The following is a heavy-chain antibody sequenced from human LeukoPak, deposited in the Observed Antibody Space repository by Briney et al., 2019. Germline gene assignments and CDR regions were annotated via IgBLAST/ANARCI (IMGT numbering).Heavy chain of an antibody. V-gene: IGHV1-18*04. CDR2: ISAYNGNT. CDR3: ARDLNSEWLSPQEFDY. D-gene: IGHD3-3*01. J-gene: IGHJ4*02. Sequence: ASVKVSCKASGYTFTGYYMHWVRQAPGQGLEWMGWISAYNGNTNYAQKLQGRVTMTTDTFTSTAYMELRSLRSDDTAVYYCARDLNSEWLSPQEFDYWGQGTLVTVSS. CDR1: GYTFTGYY.